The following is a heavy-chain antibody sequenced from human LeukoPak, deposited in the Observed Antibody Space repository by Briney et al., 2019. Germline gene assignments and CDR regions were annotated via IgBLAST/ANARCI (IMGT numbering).Heavy chain of an antibody. CDR2: ISYRGSM. CDR1: GDSTSSDH. J-gene: IGHJ4*02. D-gene: IGHD1-26*01. CDR3: VVYIAGGGGRGY. Sequence: SETLSLTCTVSGDSTSSDHWSWVRQPPGKGLHWIGHISYRGSMKYNPSLESRVSISLDTSNNQFSLKLTTLTAADTAVYYCVVYIAGGGGRGYWGQGTLVTVSS. V-gene: IGHV4-59*01.